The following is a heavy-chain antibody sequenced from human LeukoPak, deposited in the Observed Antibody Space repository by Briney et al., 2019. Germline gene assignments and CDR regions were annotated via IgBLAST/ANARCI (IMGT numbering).Heavy chain of an antibody. CDR2: IYYSGST. D-gene: IGHD4-23*01. CDR1: GGPISSHY. J-gene: IGHJ2*01. CDR3: AREIYGGNSIVWYFDL. V-gene: IGHV4-59*11. Sequence: PWETLSLTCTVSGGPISSHYWSWIRQPPGKGLEWIGYIYYSGSTNYNPSLKSRVTISVDTSKNQFSLKLSSVTAADTAVYYCAREIYGGNSIVWYFDLWGRGTLVTVSS.